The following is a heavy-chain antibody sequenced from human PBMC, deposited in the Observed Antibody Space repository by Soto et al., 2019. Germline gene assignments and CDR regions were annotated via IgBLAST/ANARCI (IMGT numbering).Heavy chain of an antibody. D-gene: IGHD6-19*01. Sequence: GGSLRLSCAASGFTFSSYGMTWVRQAPGKGLEWVSGISGSGGRTYYAESMEGRFTISRDNSKNTLYLQMKSLRAEDTAIYYCAKDRGEGAVAVPYYFDYWGQGTLVTVSS. CDR3: AKDRGEGAVAVPYYFDY. CDR2: ISGSGGRT. J-gene: IGHJ4*02. V-gene: IGHV3-23*01. CDR1: GFTFSSYG.